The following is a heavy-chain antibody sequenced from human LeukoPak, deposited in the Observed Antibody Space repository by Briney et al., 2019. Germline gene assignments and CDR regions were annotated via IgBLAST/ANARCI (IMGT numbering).Heavy chain of an antibody. CDR2: INSDGSST. D-gene: IGHD5-18*01. CDR1: GFTFSRYW. J-gene: IGHJ6*03. CDR3: ARARGDGYQTDYYYYYYMDV. V-gene: IGHV3-74*01. Sequence: GGSLRLSCAASGFTFSRYWMHWVRQAPGKRPVWVSRINSDGSSTSYADSVTGRFTISRDNAKNSLFLQMTSLRAEDTAVYYCARARGDGYQTDYYYYYYMDVWGKGTTVTISS.